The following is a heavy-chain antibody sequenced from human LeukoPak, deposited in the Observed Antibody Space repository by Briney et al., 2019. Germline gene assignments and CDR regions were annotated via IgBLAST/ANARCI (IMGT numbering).Heavy chain of an antibody. CDR1: EYSFTNYW. Sequence: GESLKISCKGSEYSFTNYWIGWVRQMPGKGLEWMGIIYPGDSDTRYSPSFQGQVTISADKSINTAYLQWSSLKASDTAVYYCARQWTGSGSTNFDYWGQGTLVTVSS. V-gene: IGHV5-51*01. CDR2: IYPGDSDT. CDR3: ARQWTGSGSTNFDY. J-gene: IGHJ4*02. D-gene: IGHD3-10*01.